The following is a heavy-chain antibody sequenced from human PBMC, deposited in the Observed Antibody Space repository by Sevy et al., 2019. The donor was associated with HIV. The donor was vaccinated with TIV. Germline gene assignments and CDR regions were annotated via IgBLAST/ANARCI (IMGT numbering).Heavy chain of an antibody. V-gene: IGHV3-33*01. CDR1: GFTFSNYA. CDR2: IWSDGAYQ. CDR3: ARERTYLFDY. Sequence: GGSLRLSCAATGFTFSNYAMHWVRQAPGKGMEWVAIIWSDGAYQYHGDSVKGRFTISRDNSKNTLYLQMSSLRAEDTAVYYCARERTYLFDYCGQGTLVTVSS. J-gene: IGHJ4*02.